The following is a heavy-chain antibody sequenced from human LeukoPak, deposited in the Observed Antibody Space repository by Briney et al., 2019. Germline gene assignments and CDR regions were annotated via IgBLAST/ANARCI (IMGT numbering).Heavy chain of an antibody. CDR2: IYSGGST. CDR3: ARGQYVDPVMVTSHYGMDV. Sequence: GGSLRLSCAASGFTFTSYSMNWVRQAPGKGLEWVSVIYSGGSTYYADAVKGRFTISRDNSKNTLYLQMNSLRAEDTAVYYCARGQYVDPVMVTSHYGMDVWGQGTTVTVSS. V-gene: IGHV3-53*01. CDR1: GFTFTSYS. D-gene: IGHD5-18*01. J-gene: IGHJ6*02.